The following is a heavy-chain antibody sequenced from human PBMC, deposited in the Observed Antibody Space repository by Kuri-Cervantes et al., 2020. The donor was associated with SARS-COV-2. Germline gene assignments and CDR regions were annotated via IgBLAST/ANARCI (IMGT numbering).Heavy chain of an antibody. CDR3: ASLDHGLGSYYHTFPHDY. CDR2: VRSDGSNK. CDR1: GFIFSSYG. Sequence: GESLKISCAASGFIFSSYGMHWVRQAPGKGLEWVAFVRSDGSNKHYTDSVEGRFTISRDNSKNTLYLQMNSLRPEDTAVYYCASLDHGLGSYYHTFPHDYWGLGTQVTVSS. D-gene: IGHD3-10*01. J-gene: IGHJ4*02. V-gene: IGHV3-30*02.